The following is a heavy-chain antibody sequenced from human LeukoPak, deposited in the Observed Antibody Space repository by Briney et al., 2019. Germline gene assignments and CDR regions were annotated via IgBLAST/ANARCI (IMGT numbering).Heavy chain of an antibody. V-gene: IGHV1-69*13. J-gene: IGHJ4*02. D-gene: IGHD3-10*01. Sequence: GASVRVSSKASGGTFSSYAISWVRQAPGQGLEWMGGIIPIFGTANYAQKFQGRVTITADESTSTAYMELNSLRSEDTAVYYCARDSVVRGVIYYWGQGTLVTVSS. CDR1: GGTFSSYA. CDR3: ARDSVVRGVIYY. CDR2: IIPIFGTA.